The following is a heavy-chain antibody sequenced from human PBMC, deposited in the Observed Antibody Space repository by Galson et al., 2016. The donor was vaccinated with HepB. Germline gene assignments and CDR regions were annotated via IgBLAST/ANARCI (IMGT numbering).Heavy chain of an antibody. D-gene: IGHD6-13*01. CDR1: GFTFSNSA. Sequence: SLRLSCAASGFTFSNSAMTWVRQAPGKGREWMSTLSDGGDTTYYADSVKGRFTVSRDTSKNTLYLQMNSLRVDDTALYYCAKGGLSSRWASSWGQGTLVTVSS. J-gene: IGHJ4*02. V-gene: IGHV3-23*01. CDR3: AKGGLSSRWASS. CDR2: LSDGGDTT.